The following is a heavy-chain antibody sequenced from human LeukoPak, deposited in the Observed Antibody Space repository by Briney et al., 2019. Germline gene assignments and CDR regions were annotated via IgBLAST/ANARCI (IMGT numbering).Heavy chain of an antibody. Sequence: SETLSLTCSVSGGSINNYYWSWIRQPAGKGLEWIGRIYTGGNTNYSPSFKSRVTMSVDMSKNQFSLKLSSVTAADTAVYYCATCSGGSCYWGQGTLVTVSS. CDR2: IYTGGNT. J-gene: IGHJ4*02. V-gene: IGHV4-4*07. D-gene: IGHD2-15*01. CDR3: ATCSGGSCY. CDR1: GGSINNYY.